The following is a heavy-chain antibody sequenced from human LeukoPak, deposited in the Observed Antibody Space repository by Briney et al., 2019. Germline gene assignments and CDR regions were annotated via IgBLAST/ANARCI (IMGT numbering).Heavy chain of an antibody. D-gene: IGHD2-15*01. V-gene: IGHV4-30-4*01. CDR2: IYYSGST. Sequence: SQTLSLTCTVSGGSISSGDYYWSWIRQPPGKGLEWIGYIYYSGSTYYNPSLKSRVTISVDTSKNQFSLKLSSVTAADTAVYYCASRYCSGGSCYSGSWFDPWGQGTLVTVPS. CDR1: GGSISSGDYY. J-gene: IGHJ5*02. CDR3: ASRYCSGGSCYSGSWFDP.